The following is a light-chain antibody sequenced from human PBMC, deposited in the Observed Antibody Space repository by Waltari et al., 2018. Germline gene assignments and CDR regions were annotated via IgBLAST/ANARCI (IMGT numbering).Light chain of an antibody. CDR1: QSVTSIS. CDR2: GTS. CDR3: QQYDGEVVT. V-gene: IGKV3-20*01. J-gene: IGKJ4*01. Sequence: EIVLTQSPGTLSLSPGERATLSCRASQSVTSISLTWYQQNLGQAPRLLIYGTSSRATGIPDRFSGSGSGTDFTLTISRLEPEDLAVYYCQQYDGEVVTFGGGTKVEI.